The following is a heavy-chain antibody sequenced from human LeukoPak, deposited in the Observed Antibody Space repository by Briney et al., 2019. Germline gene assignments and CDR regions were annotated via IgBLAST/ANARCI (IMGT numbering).Heavy chain of an antibody. CDR2: IYFNSGSV. D-gene: IGHD1-1*01. CDR3: AKRGLTGLNEAFDY. CDR1: GFTFDDYS. V-gene: IGHV3-9*01. J-gene: IGHJ4*02. Sequence: GGSLRLSCVASGFTFDDYSMHWVRQAPGRGLEWVSGIYFNSGSVGYADSVKGRFTVSRDNAKNSLYLQMNSLRAEDTAVYYCAKRGLTGLNEAFDYWGQGTLVTVSS.